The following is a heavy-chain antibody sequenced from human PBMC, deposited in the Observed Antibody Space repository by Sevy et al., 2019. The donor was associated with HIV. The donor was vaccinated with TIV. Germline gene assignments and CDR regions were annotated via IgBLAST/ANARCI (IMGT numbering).Heavy chain of an antibody. CDR1: GFTFSSHW. V-gene: IGHV3-7*01. Sequence: GESLKISCAASGFTFSSHWMTWVRQAPGKGLEWVANIKQDGSEKYYVDSVKGRFTISRDNAKNSLHLQMNSLRVEDTAMYYCASDHSWGQGTLVTVSS. CDR2: IKQDGSEK. CDR3: ASDHS. J-gene: IGHJ4*02.